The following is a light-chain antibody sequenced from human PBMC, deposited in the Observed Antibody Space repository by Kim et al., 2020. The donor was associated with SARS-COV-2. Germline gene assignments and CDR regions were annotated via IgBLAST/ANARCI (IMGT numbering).Light chain of an antibody. CDR1: QDASTW. V-gene: IGKV1-12*01. CDR2: AAS. J-gene: IGKJ5*01. Sequence: ACIRARVNISIRASQDASTWVAWYQQIPGRAPTLLSYAASSLGSGVPSRFSASGSGTDFSLTISSLQPEDFATYFCQQAHSFPITVGQGTRLEIK. CDR3: QQAHSFPIT.